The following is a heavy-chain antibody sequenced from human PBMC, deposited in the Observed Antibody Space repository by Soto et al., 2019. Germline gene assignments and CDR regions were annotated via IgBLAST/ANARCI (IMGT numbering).Heavy chain of an antibody. CDR3: ARDLTTVTTSFTPYYFYY. J-gene: IGHJ4*02. D-gene: IGHD4-17*01. V-gene: IGHV1-69*08. CDR2: IIPILGIA. Sequence: QVQLVQSGAEVKKPGSSVKVSCKASGGTFSSYTISWVRQAPGQGLEWMGRIIPILGIANYAQKFQGRVTITADKSTSTAYMELSSLRSEDTAVYYCARDLTTVTTSFTPYYFYYWAQGTLVTVSS. CDR1: GGTFSSYT.